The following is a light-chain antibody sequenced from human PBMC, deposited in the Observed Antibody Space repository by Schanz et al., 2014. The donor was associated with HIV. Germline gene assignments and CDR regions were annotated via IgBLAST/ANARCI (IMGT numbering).Light chain of an antibody. CDR2: DVS. J-gene: IGLJ1*01. CDR3: CSFLRSSTSYV. CDR1: NNDIGSYTY. Sequence: QSALTQPASVSGSPGQSITVSCTGTNNDIGSYTYVAWYQQHPGKAPKLMIYDVSNRPSGVSNRFSGSKSGNTASLTISGLQAEDEADYFCCSFLRSSTSYVFGTGTKLTVL. V-gene: IGLV2-14*03.